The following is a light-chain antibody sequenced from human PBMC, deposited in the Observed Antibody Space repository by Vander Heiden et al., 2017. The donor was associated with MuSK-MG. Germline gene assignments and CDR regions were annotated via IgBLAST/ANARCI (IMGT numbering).Light chain of an antibody. CDR1: SSNIGINT. CDR3: ASWDDYVKVV. CDR2: SND. V-gene: IGLV1-44*01. J-gene: IGLJ2*01. Sequence: QSVLTQPPSASGTPGQRVTISCSGSSSNIGINTVTWYQQVPGTAPKLPSYSNDQRPSGVPDRFSGSKSGTPATLAISGLQSEDEAADYCASWDDYVKVVCGGGTKLTVL.